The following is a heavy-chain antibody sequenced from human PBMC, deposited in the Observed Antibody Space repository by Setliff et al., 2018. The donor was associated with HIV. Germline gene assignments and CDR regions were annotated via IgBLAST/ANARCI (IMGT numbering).Heavy chain of an antibody. CDR2: IYYSGST. V-gene: IGHV4-39*01. CDR1: GGSISSNSYY. D-gene: IGHD6-19*01. CDR3: ARQNSGWGVGLYYFDY. J-gene: IGHJ4*02. Sequence: SETLSLTCTVSGGSISSNSYYWGWIRQPPGKGLEWIGSIYYSGSTYYNPSLKSRVTISVDTPNNHFSLRLSSVTAADTALYYCARQNSGWGVGLYYFDYWGQGTLVTVSS.